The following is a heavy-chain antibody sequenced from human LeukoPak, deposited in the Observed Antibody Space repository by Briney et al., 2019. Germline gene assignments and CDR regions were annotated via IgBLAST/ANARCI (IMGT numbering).Heavy chain of an antibody. J-gene: IGHJ4*02. CDR3: ARERSYSGSYGGAFDI. Sequence: PSETLSLTCAVSGYSISSSNWWGWIRQPPGKGLEWIGYIYYSGSTNYNPSLKSRVTMSVDTSKNQFSLKLSSVTALDTAVYYCARERSYSGSYGGAFDIWGQGTLVTVSS. CDR1: GYSISSSNW. D-gene: IGHD1-26*01. CDR2: IYYSGST. V-gene: IGHV4-28*06.